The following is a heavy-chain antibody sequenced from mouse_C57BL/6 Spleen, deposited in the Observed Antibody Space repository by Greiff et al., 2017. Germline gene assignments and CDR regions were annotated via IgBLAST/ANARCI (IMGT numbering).Heavy chain of an antibody. Sequence: QVQLQQSGAELVKPGASVKLSCKASGYTFTSYWTHWVKQRPGQGLEWIGMIHPNSGSTNYNEKFKSKATLTVDKSSSTAYMQLSSLTSEDSAVYYCARDYGSSSFDYWGQGTTLTVSS. CDR2: IHPNSGST. CDR3: ARDYGSSSFDY. J-gene: IGHJ2*01. V-gene: IGHV1-64*01. D-gene: IGHD1-1*01. CDR1: GYTFTSYW.